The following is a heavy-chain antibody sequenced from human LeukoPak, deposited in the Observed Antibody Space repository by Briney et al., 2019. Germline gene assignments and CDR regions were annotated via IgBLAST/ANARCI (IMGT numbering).Heavy chain of an antibody. D-gene: IGHD2-2*01. CDR2: TFYNGDS. J-gene: IGHJ3*01. Sequence: PSETLSLTCTVSGDSMSSGGYLWTWIRQHPGKGLEWIGYTFYNGDSYYSPSLQSRLSISVDTSQKQFSLKMSSMTAADTAVYYCARLTCSGSSCSFGGGFDVWGQGTVVTVSS. CDR3: ARLTCSGSSCSFGGGFDV. V-gene: IGHV4-31*03. CDR1: GDSMSSGGYL.